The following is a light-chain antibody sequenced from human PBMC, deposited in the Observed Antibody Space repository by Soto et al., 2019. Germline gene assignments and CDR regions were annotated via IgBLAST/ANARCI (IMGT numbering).Light chain of an antibody. Sequence: EIVLTQSPGTLSLSPGERATLSCRASQSVSSSYLAWYQQKPGQAPRLLIYGASSRATSIPDRFSGSGSGTDFTLTIRRLEPEDFAVYYCQQYGSSPYTFGQGTKVDIK. J-gene: IGKJ2*01. CDR2: GAS. CDR1: QSVSSSY. CDR3: QQYGSSPYT. V-gene: IGKV3-20*01.